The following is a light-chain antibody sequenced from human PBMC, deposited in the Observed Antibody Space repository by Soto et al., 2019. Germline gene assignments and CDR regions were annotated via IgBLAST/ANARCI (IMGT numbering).Light chain of an antibody. J-gene: IGKJ1*01. Sequence: DIQMTQSPSTLSASVGDRVTITCRASQSINNWLAWYQQKPGKAPKPLIYHASNLEGGVPSRFSGSGSGTEFTLTISSLQPDDFATYYCQQYNNYSWTFGQGTKVEIK. CDR3: QQYNNYSWT. CDR2: HAS. V-gene: IGKV1-5*01. CDR1: QSINNW.